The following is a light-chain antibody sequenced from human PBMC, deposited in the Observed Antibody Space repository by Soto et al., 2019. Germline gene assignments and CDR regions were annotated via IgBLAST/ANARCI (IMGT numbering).Light chain of an antibody. V-gene: IGKV3D-20*01. J-gene: IGKJ4*01. Sequence: EVVLTQSPATLSLSPGERATLSCGASQSISNSYLAWYQQKPGLAPRLLIYDTFNRATGIPDRFSGSGSGTLFTLTISRLEPEDFAVYFCQQYGNPPGTFGGGTKVEIK. CDR2: DTF. CDR1: QSISNSY. CDR3: QQYGNPPGT.